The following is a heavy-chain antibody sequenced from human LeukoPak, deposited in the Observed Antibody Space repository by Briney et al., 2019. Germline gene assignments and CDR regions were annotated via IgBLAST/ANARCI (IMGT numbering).Heavy chain of an antibody. D-gene: IGHD1-1*01. Sequence: PSQTLSLTCTVSGGSISSGGYYWRWLRQHPGTGLEWIGYIYYSGSTYYNPSLKSRVTISVDTSKNQFSLKLSSVTAADTAVYYCARVGTGTTADFDYWGQGTLVTVSS. CDR3: ARVGTGTTADFDY. CDR1: GGSISSGGYY. J-gene: IGHJ4*02. V-gene: IGHV4-31*03. CDR2: IYYSGST.